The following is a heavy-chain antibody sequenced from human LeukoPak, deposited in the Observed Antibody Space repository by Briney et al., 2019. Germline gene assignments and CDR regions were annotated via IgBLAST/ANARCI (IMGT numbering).Heavy chain of an antibody. CDR2: INPNNGGT. CDR1: GYTFTGYS. V-gene: IGHV1-2*02. Sequence: ASVKVSCKGSGYTFTGYSMHWVRQAPGQGLEWMGWINPNNGGTNYAQKFQGRVTMTRDTSISTAYMELSSLRSEDTAVYYCARMSKAYSSSWIYYYGMDVWGQGTTVTVSS. D-gene: IGHD6-13*01. CDR3: ARMSKAYSSSWIYYYGMDV. J-gene: IGHJ6*02.